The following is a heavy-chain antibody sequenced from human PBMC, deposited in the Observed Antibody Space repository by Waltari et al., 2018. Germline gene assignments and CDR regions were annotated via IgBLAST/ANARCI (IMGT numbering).Heavy chain of an antibody. CDR3: AKGARYYGDYGNFDY. D-gene: IGHD4-17*01. V-gene: IGHV3-30*18. CDR1: GFTFSSYG. CDR2: ISYDGSNK. Sequence: QVQLVESGGGVVQPGRSLRLSCAASGFTFSSYGMHWVRQAPGKGLEWVAVISYDGSNKYEEDAANGRFTISRENSKNTLYLQMNSLRAEDTAVYYCAKGARYYGDYGNFDYWGQGTLVTVSS. J-gene: IGHJ4*02.